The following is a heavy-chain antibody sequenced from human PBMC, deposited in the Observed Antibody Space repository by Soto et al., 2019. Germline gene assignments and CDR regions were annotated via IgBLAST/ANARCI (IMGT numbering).Heavy chain of an antibody. V-gene: IGHV6-1*01. CDR3: VRDSELGPEAFDI. J-gene: IGHJ3*02. CDR1: GDSVSSNSAA. CDR2: TYYRSKWYN. Sequence: SQTLSLTCAISGDSVSSNSAAWNWIRQSPSRGLEWLGRTYYRSKWYNDYAVSVRGRITFNPDTSKNQFSLQLNSVTPDDTAVYYCVRDSELGPEAFDIWGQGTVVTVSS. D-gene: IGHD1-7*01.